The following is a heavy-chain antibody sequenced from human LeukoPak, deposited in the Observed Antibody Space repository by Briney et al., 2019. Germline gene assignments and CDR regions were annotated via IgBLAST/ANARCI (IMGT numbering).Heavy chain of an antibody. CDR3: ARSYIAVAGTVDY. J-gene: IGHJ4*02. V-gene: IGHV1-8*01. Sequence: GASVKVSCKASGYTFTSYDINWVRQATGQGLEWMEWMNPNSGNTGYAQKFQGRVTMTRNTSISTAYMELSSLRSEDTAVYYCARSYIAVAGTVDYWGQGTLVTVSS. D-gene: IGHD6-19*01. CDR2: MNPNSGNT. CDR1: GYTFTSYD.